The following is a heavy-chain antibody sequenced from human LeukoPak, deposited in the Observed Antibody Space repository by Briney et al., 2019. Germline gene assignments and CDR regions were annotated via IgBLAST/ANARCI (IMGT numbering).Heavy chain of an antibody. V-gene: IGHV1-69*13. CDR2: IIPMFGTA. CDR1: GGTFSSYA. Sequence: SVKVSCKASGGTFSSYAISWVRQAPGQGLEWMGGIIPMFGTANYAQKFQGRVTITADESTRTVYMELSSLRSEDTAVYYCSVLPITGTTWAFDYWGQGTLVTVSS. CDR3: SVLPITGTTWAFDY. D-gene: IGHD1-7*01. J-gene: IGHJ4*02.